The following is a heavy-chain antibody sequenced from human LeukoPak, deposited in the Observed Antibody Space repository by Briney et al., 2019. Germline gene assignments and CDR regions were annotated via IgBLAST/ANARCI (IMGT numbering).Heavy chain of an antibody. CDR1: KFTFSSYA. Sequence: PGGSLRLSCAASKFTFSSYAMGWVRRGPGKGLEWVSSISASGDNTYYVDSVKGRFTISRDNSQNTLYLQMNSLRAEDTALYYCAKDVEMVGATPLDYWGQGTLVTVSS. V-gene: IGHV3-23*01. CDR2: ISASGDNT. J-gene: IGHJ4*02. CDR3: AKDVEMVGATPLDY. D-gene: IGHD1-26*01.